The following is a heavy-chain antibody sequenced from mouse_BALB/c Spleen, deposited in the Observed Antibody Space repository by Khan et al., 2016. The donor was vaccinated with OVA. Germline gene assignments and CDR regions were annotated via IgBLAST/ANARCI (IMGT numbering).Heavy chain of an antibody. CDR1: GYSITSGYG. J-gene: IGHJ2*01. D-gene: IGHD1-2*01. CDR2: ISYSGST. Sequence: VQLKESGPGLVKPSQSLSLTCTVTGYSITSGYGWNWIRQFPGNKLEWMGYISYSGSTNYNPSLKSRISINRDTSKNQFFLQFNSVTTDNTATYYCARTARIKYWGQGTTLTVSS. V-gene: IGHV3-2*02. CDR3: ARTARIKY.